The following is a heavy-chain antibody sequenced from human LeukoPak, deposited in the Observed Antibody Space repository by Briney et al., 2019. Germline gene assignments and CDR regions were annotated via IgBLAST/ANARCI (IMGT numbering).Heavy chain of an antibody. CDR2: INPNSGGT. CDR1: GYTFTGYY. V-gene: IGHV1-2*02. D-gene: IGHD2-21*02. Sequence: ASVTVSCKASGYTFTGYYMHWVRQDPGRGLEWMGWINPNSGGTNYAQKLQSRVTINRDTSISTAYMELSRLRSDDAAVYYCARDWLAYCGGDCYSDYYYYMDVWGKGTTVTVSS. J-gene: IGHJ6*03. CDR3: ARDWLAYCGGDCYSDYYYYMDV.